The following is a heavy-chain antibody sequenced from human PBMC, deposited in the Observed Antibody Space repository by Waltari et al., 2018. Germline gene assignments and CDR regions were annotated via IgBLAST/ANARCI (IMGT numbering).Heavy chain of an antibody. CDR1: GGTFSRYA. V-gene: IGHV1-69*10. J-gene: IGHJ6*02. CDR2: IIPILGIA. Sequence: QVQLVQSGAEVKKPGSSGKVYCKASGGTFSRYAISWVRQAPGQGLEWMGWIIPILGIANYAQKFQGRVTITADKSTSTAYMELSSLRSEDTAVYYCAREDLHYYYYGMDVWGQGTTVTVSS. CDR3: AREDLHYYYYGMDV.